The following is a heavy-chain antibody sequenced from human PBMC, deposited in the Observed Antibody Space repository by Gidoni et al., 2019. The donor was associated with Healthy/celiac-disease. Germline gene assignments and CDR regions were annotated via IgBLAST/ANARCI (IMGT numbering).Heavy chain of an antibody. D-gene: IGHD3-16*01. V-gene: IGHV3-15*01. CDR2: IKSKTDGGTT. CDR3: TTNTFGGAFDI. CDR1: GFTFSNAW. J-gene: IGHJ3*02. Sequence: EVQLVESGGGLVKPGGALRLSCAAAGFTFSNAWMRWVRQAPGKGLEWVGRIKSKTDGGTTDYAAPVKGRFTISRDDSKSTLYLQMNSLKTEDTAVYYCTTNTFGGAFDIWGQGTMVTVSS.